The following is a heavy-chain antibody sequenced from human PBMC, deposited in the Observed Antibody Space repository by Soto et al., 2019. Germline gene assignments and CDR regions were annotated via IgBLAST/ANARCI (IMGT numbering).Heavy chain of an antibody. J-gene: IGHJ4*02. CDR3: VRGGGGGLFEH. CDR2: VSGSGGTT. Sequence: EVQLMESGGGLVQPGESLRLSCVVSGLSLSGYALSWVRQAPGKGLEWVSAVSGSGGTTYYADSVKGRFTISRDNSKSSLFLQMNSLGVEDTAVYYCVRGGGGGLFEHWGQGVLVTVSS. D-gene: IGHD2-21*01. V-gene: IGHV3-23*01. CDR1: GLSLSGYA.